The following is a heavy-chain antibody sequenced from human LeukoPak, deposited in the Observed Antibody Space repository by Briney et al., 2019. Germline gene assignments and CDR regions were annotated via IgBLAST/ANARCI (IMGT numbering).Heavy chain of an antibody. J-gene: IGHJ6*03. Sequence: ASVKVSCKASGYTFNNYYMHGVHQAPGKGLEWMGRVDPEDGETIYAEKFQGRVTITADTSTDTAYMELSSLRSGDTAVYYCATVNRRGRWLRFLGHYYYMDVWGKGTTVTVSS. V-gene: IGHV1-69-2*01. CDR2: VDPEDGET. CDR1: GYTFNNYY. D-gene: IGHD3-3*01. CDR3: ATVNRRGRWLRFLGHYYYMDV.